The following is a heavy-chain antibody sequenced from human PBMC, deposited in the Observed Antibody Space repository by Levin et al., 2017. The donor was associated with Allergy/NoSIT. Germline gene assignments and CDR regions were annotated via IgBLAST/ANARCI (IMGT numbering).Heavy chain of an antibody. CDR2: INAGNGNT. CDR3: AREAHAPRGHSMDV. V-gene: IGHV1-3*01. J-gene: IGHJ6*02. D-gene: IGHD3-10*01. CDR1: GYTFTSYA. Sequence: GESLKISCKASGYTFTSYAMHWVRQAPGQRLEWMGWINAGNGNTKYSQKFQGRVTITRDTSASTAYMELSSLRSEDTAVYYCAREAHAPRGHSMDVWGQGTTVTVSS.